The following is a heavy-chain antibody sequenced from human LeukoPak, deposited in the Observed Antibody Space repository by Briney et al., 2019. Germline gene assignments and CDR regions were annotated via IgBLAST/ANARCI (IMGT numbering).Heavy chain of an antibody. Sequence: GGSLRLSCAASGFTFGTYGMSGVPQAPGRGLEGVANIKQDGSEKYYVDSVKGRFTISRDNAKNSLYLQMNSLRAEDTAVYYCARDRDSSGWYWAFDIWGQGTMVTVSS. V-gene: IGHV3-7*01. CDR2: IKQDGSEK. CDR3: ARDRDSSGWYWAFDI. CDR1: GFTFGTYG. D-gene: IGHD6-19*01. J-gene: IGHJ3*02.